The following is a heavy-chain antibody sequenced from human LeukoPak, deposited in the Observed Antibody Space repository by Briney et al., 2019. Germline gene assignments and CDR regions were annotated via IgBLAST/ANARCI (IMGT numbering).Heavy chain of an antibody. CDR3: ARDLSGTDAFDI. CDR1: GGSINSGTNY. CDR2: INHSGST. Sequence: NTSQTLSLTCTVSGGSINSGTNYWSWIRQPAGKGLEWIGEINHSGSTNYNPSLKSRVTISVDTSKNQFSLKLSSVTAADTAVYYCARDLSGTDAFDIWGQGTMVTVSS. V-gene: IGHV4-61*09. D-gene: IGHD1-14*01. J-gene: IGHJ3*02.